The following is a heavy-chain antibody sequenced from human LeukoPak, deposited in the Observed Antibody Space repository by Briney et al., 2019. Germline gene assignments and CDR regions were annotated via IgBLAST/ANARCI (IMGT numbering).Heavy chain of an antibody. CDR2: LYSDGNT. Sequence: GGSLRLSCAASGFTVITNDMTWVRQAPGKGLEWVSVLYSDGNTKYADSVQGRFTISIDNSKNTLHLEMNSLSPDDTAVYYCARGVEPLAANTLAYWGQGTLVTVSS. V-gene: IGHV3-53*01. D-gene: IGHD1-14*01. CDR1: GFTVITND. CDR3: ARGVEPLAANTLAY. J-gene: IGHJ4*02.